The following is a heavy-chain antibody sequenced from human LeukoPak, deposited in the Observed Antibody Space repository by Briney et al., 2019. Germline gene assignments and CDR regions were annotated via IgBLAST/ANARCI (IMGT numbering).Heavy chain of an antibody. CDR1: GGSFSGYY. V-gene: IGHV4-34*01. D-gene: IGHD6-19*01. Sequence: SETLSLTCAVYGGSFSGYYWGWIRQPPGKGLEWIGEINHSGSTNYNPSLKSRVTISVDTSKNQFSLKLSSVTAADTAVYYCARGHNSGSGVPASGWFDPWGQGTLVTVSS. J-gene: IGHJ5*02. CDR2: INHSGST. CDR3: ARGHNSGSGVPASGWFDP.